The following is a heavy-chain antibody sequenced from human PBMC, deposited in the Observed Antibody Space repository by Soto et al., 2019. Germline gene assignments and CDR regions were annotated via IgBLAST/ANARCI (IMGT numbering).Heavy chain of an antibody. Sequence: QVQLVQAGAEVKQSGASVKVSCKASGYDFTAYDINWVRQASGQGLEWMGWMNPLNGATGSARRFQGRDSTTRSTATGTAYLELTSLRSDDSAVYYCGRGPSPRAPAGGTPYYYAIDVWGQGTTVTVSS. CDR3: GRGPSPRAPAGGTPYYYAIDV. V-gene: IGHV1-8*02. CDR1: GYDFTAYD. D-gene: IGHD6-13*01. CDR2: MNPLNGAT. J-gene: IGHJ6*02.